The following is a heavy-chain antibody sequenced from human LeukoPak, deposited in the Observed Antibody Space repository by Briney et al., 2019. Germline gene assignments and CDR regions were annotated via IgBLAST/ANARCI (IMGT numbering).Heavy chain of an antibody. CDR2: IYSDGTT. CDR3: ARLRSSGYYFGSDY. D-gene: IGHD3-22*01. J-gene: IGHJ4*02. V-gene: IGHV3-53*01. Sequence: PGGSLRLSCAASGFNVTSNYMSWVRQAPGKGLEWVSVIYSDGTTYYADSVEGRFSISRGNSKNTLYLQMNSLRAEDTAVYYCARLRSSGYYFGSDYWGQGTLVTVSS. CDR1: GFNVTSNY.